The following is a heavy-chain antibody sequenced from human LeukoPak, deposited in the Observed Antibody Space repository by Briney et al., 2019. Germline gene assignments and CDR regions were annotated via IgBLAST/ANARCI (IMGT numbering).Heavy chain of an antibody. V-gene: IGHV3-23*01. Sequence: PGGSLRLSCAASGFTFSSYGMHWVRQAPGKGLEWVSAISGSGGSTYYADSVKGRFTISRDNSKNTLYLQMNSLRAEDTAVYYCAKDFGYFDWLYYFDYWGQGTLVTVSS. D-gene: IGHD3-9*01. J-gene: IGHJ4*02. CDR1: GFTFSSYG. CDR3: AKDFGYFDWLYYFDY. CDR2: ISGSGGST.